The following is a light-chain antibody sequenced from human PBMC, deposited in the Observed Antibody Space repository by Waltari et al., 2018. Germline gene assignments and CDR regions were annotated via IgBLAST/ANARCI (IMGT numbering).Light chain of an antibody. J-gene: IGKJ1*01. CDR2: GTS. Sequence: EILLTQSPGTLSLSPGARATLSCRASQSVGRSLAWYQQKPGQPPRLLIYGTSNRATGIPDRFSGGGSGTDFSLTISRLEPEDVAVYYCQHYVSLPVTFGQGTKVEIK. CDR3: QHYVSLPVT. V-gene: IGKV3-20*01. CDR1: QSVGRS.